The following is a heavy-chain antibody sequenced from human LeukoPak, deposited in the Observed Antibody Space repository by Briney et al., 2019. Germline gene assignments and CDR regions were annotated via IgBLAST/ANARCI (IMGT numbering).Heavy chain of an antibody. CDR3: AKSKEDCCGSFDP. CDR2: ISATTSTT. D-gene: IGHD2-15*01. Sequence: PGGSLRLSCAASGFTLSTYAMSWVRQSPGKGLEWVSAISATTSTTYYADSVRGRFTISRDISKNTLYLQMNSLRVEDTAVYYCAKSKEDCCGSFDPWGQGTLVTVSS. CDR1: GFTLSTYA. V-gene: IGHV3-23*01. J-gene: IGHJ5*02.